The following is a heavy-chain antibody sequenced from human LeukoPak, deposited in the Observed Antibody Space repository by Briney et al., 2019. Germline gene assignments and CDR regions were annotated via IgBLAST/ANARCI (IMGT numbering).Heavy chain of an antibody. CDR3: ARLVVITTFDWFDP. V-gene: IGHV4-4*07. Sequence: ASETLSLTCTVSGGSISSYYWSWIRQPAGKGLEWIGRIYTSGSTNYNPSLKSRVTMSVDTSKNQLSLKLTSVTAADTAVYYCARLVVITTFDWFDPWGQGTLVTVSS. D-gene: IGHD3-22*01. J-gene: IGHJ5*02. CDR2: IYTSGST. CDR1: GGSISSYY.